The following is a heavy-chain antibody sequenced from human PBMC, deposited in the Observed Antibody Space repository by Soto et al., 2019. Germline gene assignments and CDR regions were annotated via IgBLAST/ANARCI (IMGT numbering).Heavy chain of an antibody. V-gene: IGHV1-58*01. Sequence: SVKVSCKASGFTFTSSAVQWVRQARGQRLEWIGWIVVGSGNTNYAQKFQERVTITRDMSTSTAYMELSSLRSEDTAVYYCAAKSKGYSYGYGNYYGMDVWGQGTTVTVSS. J-gene: IGHJ6*02. CDR3: AAKSKGYSYGYGNYYGMDV. CDR1: GFTFTSSA. CDR2: IVVGSGNT. D-gene: IGHD5-18*01.